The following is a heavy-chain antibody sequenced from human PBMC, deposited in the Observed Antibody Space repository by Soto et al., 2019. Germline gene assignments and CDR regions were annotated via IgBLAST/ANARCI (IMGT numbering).Heavy chain of an antibody. J-gene: IGHJ4*02. CDR2: LSAYNGNT. V-gene: IGHV1-18*01. CDR1: GYTFTSYG. CDR3: ALEGGDYDFCSGYYTQLPYFDY. Sequence: QVQLVQSGAEVKKPGASVKVSCKASGYTFTSYGISWVRQSPGQGREWMGWLSAYNGNTNYAQKLQGRVTMTTDTSTSTAYMQLGSLRSDDTAVYYCALEGGDYDFCSGYYTQLPYFDYWGQGTLVTGSS. D-gene: IGHD3-3*01.